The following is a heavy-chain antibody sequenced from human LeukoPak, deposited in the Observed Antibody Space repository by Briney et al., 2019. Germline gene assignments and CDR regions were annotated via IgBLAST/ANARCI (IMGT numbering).Heavy chain of an antibody. CDR3: ARADGYSYGSSDY. D-gene: IGHD5-18*01. Sequence: GASVKVSCKASGYTFTGYYMHWVRQAPGQGLEWMGWINPNSGGTNYAQKFQGRVTMTRDTSISTAYMELSRLRSDDTAVYYCARADGYSYGSSDYWGQGTLVTVSS. V-gene: IGHV1-2*02. CDR2: INPNSGGT. J-gene: IGHJ4*02. CDR1: GYTFTGYY.